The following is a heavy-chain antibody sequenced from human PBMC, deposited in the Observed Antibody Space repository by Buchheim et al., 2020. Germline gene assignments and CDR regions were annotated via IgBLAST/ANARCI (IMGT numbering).Heavy chain of an antibody. CDR2: INPTGGAT. CDR1: GYTFTSYH. J-gene: IGHJ4*02. Sequence: QVQLEQSGAEVKKPGASVRISCKASGYTFTSYHLHWVRQAPGQGLEWMGMINPTGGATVYAQKFQGRVTVTRDTSTSTLYMEMSSLRSEDTAVYYCARNRDHFDTTPYYPHYWGQGTL. CDR3: ARNRDHFDTTPYYPHY. D-gene: IGHD2-15*01. V-gene: IGHV1-46*01.